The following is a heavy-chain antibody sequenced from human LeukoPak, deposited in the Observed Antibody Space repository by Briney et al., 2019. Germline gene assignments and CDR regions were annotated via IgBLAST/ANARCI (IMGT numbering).Heavy chain of an antibody. J-gene: IGHJ6*03. D-gene: IGHD1-7*01. CDR2: ISYDGSNK. CDR3: ARSSPRSRNYGPTDYYYYMDV. Sequence: GSLRLSCAASGFTFSSYAMHWVRQAPGKGLEWVAVISYDGSNKYYADSVKGRFTISRDNSKNTLYLQMNSLRAEDTAVYYCARSSPRSRNYGPTDYYYYMDVWGKGTTVTVSS. CDR1: GFTFSSYA. V-gene: IGHV3-30-3*01.